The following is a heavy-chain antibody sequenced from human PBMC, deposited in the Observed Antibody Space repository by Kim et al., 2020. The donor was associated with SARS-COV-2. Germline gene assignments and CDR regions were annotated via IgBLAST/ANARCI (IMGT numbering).Heavy chain of an antibody. CDR1: GGTFSSYA. CDR3: AREGAAAGSFDY. Sequence: SVKVSCKASGGTFSSYAISWVRQAPGQGLEWMGGIIPIFGTANYAQKFQGRVTITADESTSTAYMELSSLRSEDTAVYYCAREGAAAGSFDYWGQGTLVTVSS. D-gene: IGHD6-13*01. V-gene: IGHV1-69*13. CDR2: IIPIFGTA. J-gene: IGHJ4*02.